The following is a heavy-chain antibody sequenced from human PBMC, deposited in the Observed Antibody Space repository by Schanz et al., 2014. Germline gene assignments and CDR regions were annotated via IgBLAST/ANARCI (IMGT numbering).Heavy chain of an antibody. CDR2: ITAYNGDT. CDR1: GYTFTGYY. J-gene: IGHJ5*02. D-gene: IGHD6-25*01. V-gene: IGHV1-18*04. CDR3: ARGQRRTIGRPFGP. Sequence: QVQLVQSGAEMKKPGASVKVSCKASGYTFTGYYMHWVRQAPGQGLEWMGWITAYNGDTNYALKLQGRVTMTTDTSTNTAYMELSSLTSEDTAVYYCARGQRRTIGRPFGPWGQGTLVTVSS.